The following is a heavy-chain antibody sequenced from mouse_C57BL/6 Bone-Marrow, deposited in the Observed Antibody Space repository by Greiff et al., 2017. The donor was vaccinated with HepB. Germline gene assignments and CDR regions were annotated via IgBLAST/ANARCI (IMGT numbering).Heavy chain of an antibody. CDR3: TRDRGNSNFDY. V-gene: IGHV5-9-1*02. CDR1: GFTFSSYA. D-gene: IGHD2-5*01. CDR2: ISSGGDYI. Sequence: EVMLVESGEGLVKPGGSLKLSCAASGFTFSSYAMSWVRQTPEKRLEWVAYISSGGDYIYYADTVKGRFTISRDNARNTLYLQMSSLKSDDTAMYYCTRDRGNSNFDYWGQGTTLTVSS. J-gene: IGHJ2*01.